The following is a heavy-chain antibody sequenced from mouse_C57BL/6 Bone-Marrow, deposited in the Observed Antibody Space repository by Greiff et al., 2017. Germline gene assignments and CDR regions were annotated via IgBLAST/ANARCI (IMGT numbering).Heavy chain of an antibody. D-gene: IGHD1-1*01. CDR2: IDPSDSYT. Sequence: QVQLQQPGAELVKPGASVKLSCKASGYTFTSYWMQWVKQRPGQGLEWIGEIDPSDSYTNYNQKFKGKATLTVDTSSSTAYMQLSSLTSEDSAVYYCAREPPITTLDWSQGTTLTVSS. J-gene: IGHJ2*01. V-gene: IGHV1-50*01. CDR1: GYTFTSYW. CDR3: AREPPITTLD.